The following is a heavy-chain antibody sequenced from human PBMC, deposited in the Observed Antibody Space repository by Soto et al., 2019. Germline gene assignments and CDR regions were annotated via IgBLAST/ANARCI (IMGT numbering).Heavy chain of an antibody. D-gene: IGHD3-16*02. CDR3: ARSYDYVWGSYRFSDAFDI. Sequence: SMEVSRQGFGGPLRSYSFSWVGKGPGQRVCWMGGIIPIFGTANYAQKFQGRVTITADESTSTAYMELSSLRSEDTAVYYCARSYDYVWGSYRFSDAFDIWGQGTMVTVSS. J-gene: IGHJ3*02. CDR1: GGPLRSYS. V-gene: IGHV1-69*01. CDR2: IIPIFGTA.